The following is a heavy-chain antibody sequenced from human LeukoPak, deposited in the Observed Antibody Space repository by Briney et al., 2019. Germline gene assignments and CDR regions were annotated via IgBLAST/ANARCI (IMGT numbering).Heavy chain of an antibody. D-gene: IGHD3-22*01. CDR3: AKGSYYDSSGSFYFDY. Sequence: GGSLRLSCAASGFTFSSYAMSWVRQAPGKGLEWVSGISGSGDNTYYADSVEGRFSISRDNSKNTLYVQVNSLGTEDTAAYYCAKGSYYDSSGSFYFDYWGQGTLVTVSS. CDR2: ISGSGDNT. J-gene: IGHJ4*02. V-gene: IGHV3-23*01. CDR1: GFTFSSYA.